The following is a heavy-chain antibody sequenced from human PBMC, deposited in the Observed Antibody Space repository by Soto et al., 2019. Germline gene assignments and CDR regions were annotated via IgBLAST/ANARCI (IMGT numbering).Heavy chain of an antibody. D-gene: IGHD5-12*01. CDR3: ARGQEGIVATH. CDR2: IKDGGST. V-gene: IGHV4-34*01. J-gene: IGHJ4*02. Sequence: QVQLQQWGAGLLKPSETLSLTCAVNGGSLSGYYWSWIRQPPGKGLEWIGEIKDGGSTNYSPSLTGRVTISADTSKNQFSLRLNSVTAADPAVYFCARGQEGIVATHWDQGTLVTVSS. CDR1: GGSLSGYY.